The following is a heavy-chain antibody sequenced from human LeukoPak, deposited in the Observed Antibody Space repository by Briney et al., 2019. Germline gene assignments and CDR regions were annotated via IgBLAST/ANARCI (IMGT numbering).Heavy chain of an antibody. CDR1: GFTFSSYS. J-gene: IGHJ4*02. CDR3: ASGSSSSGSTTVDY. D-gene: IGHD6-6*01. V-gene: IGHV3-21*01. CDR2: ISSSSSYI. Sequence: PGGSLRLSCAASGFTFSSYSMNWVRQAPGKGLEWVSSISSSSSYIYYADSVKGRFTISRDNAKNSLYLQMNSLRVEDTAVYYCASGSSSSGSTTVDYWGQGTLVTVSS.